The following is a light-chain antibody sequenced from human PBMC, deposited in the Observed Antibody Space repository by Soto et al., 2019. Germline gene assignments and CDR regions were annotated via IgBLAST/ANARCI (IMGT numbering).Light chain of an antibody. V-gene: IGKV3-15*01. J-gene: IGKJ4*01. CDR3: HQNNNWPPLP. CDR1: QSVSTN. CDR2: GAS. Sequence: EIVMTQSPATLSVSPGERATLSCRASQSVSTNLAWYQHKPGQAPRLLIYGASTRATGIPARFSGSGSGTEFTLTISSLQSEDFAIYYCHQNNNWPPLPFGGGTKVEI.